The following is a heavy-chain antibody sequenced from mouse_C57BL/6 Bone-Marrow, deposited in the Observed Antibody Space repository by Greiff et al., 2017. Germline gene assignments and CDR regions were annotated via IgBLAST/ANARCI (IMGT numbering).Heavy chain of an antibody. CDR3: ARDGGVRREYYFDY. J-gene: IGHJ2*01. CDR1: GFTFSSYA. Sequence: EVQLVESGGGLVKPGGSLKLSCAASGFTFSSYAMSWVRQTPEKRLEWVATISDGGSYTYYPDNVKGRFTISRDNAKNNLYLQMSHLKSEDTAMYDCARDGGVRREYYFDYWGQGTTLTVSS. CDR2: ISDGGSYT. D-gene: IGHD2-14*01. V-gene: IGHV5-4*01.